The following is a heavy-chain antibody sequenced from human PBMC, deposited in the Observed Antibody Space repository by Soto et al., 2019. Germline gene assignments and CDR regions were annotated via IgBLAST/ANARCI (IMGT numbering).Heavy chain of an antibody. Sequence: EVQLVESGGGLVKPGGSLRLSCAASGFTFSSYSMNWVRQAPGKGLEWVSSISSSSSYIYYADSVKGRFTISRDNAKNSLYLQMNCLRAEDTVVYYCASHPRDSSGYWYYFDYWGQGTLVTVSS. CDR2: ISSSSSYI. D-gene: IGHD3-22*01. V-gene: IGHV3-21*01. CDR3: ASHPRDSSGYWYYFDY. CDR1: GFTFSSYS. J-gene: IGHJ4*02.